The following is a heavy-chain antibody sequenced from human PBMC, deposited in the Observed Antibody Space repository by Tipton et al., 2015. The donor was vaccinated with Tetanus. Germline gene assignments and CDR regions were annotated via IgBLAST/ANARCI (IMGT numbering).Heavy chain of an antibody. CDR2: VSGSGGTT. V-gene: IGHV3-23*01. D-gene: IGHD3-16*02. J-gene: IGHJ6*03. CDR3: ARRYLYYYMDV. CDR1: GFTFNTYW. Sequence: GSLRLSCAASGFTFNTYWMTWVRQAPGKGLEWVSRVSGSGGTTYYADSVKGRFTVSRDNSKNTLSLQMNSLRAEDTAVYYCARRYLYYYMDVWGKGTTIIVSS.